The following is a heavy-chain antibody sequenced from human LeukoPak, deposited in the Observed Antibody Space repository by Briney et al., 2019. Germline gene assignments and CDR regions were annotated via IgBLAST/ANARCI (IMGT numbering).Heavy chain of an antibody. D-gene: IGHD6-6*01. J-gene: IGHJ6*02. V-gene: IGHV3-23*01. CDR1: GFTFSSYA. CDR3: AKDRIAARHYYYYGMDV. CDR2: ISGSGGST. Sequence: PGGPLRLSCAASGFTFSSYAMSGVRQAPGKGLEWVSAISGSGGSTYYADSVKGRFTISRDNSKNTLYLQMNSMRAEDTAVYYCAKDRIAARHYYYYGMDVWGQGTTVTVSS.